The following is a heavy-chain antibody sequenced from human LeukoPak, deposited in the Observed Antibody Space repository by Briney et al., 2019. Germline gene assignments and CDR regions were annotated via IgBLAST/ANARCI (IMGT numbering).Heavy chain of an antibody. CDR3: ARSAGYAVDY. CDR2: IDTDGRST. CDR1: GFTFSSNW. D-gene: IGHD5-12*01. J-gene: IGHJ4*02. Sequence: SGGSLRLSCAASGFTFSSNWMHWVRQAPGKGLVWVSRIDTDGRSTNYADSVKGRFTISRGNAKNTLYLQMNSLRAEDTAVYYCARSAGYAVDYWGQGTLVTVSS. V-gene: IGHV3-74*01.